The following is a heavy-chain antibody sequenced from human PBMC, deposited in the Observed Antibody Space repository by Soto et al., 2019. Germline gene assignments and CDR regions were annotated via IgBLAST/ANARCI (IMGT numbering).Heavy chain of an antibody. CDR1: GGSISSGGYY. CDR3: ASNDSSGYYWVY. J-gene: IGHJ4*02. Sequence: SETLSLTCTVSGGSISSGGYYWSWIRQHPGKGLEWIGYISYSGSTYYNPSLKSRVTISDDTSKNQFSLKLSSVTAADTAVYYCASNDSSGYYWVYWGQGTLVTVSS. V-gene: IGHV4-31*03. D-gene: IGHD3-22*01. CDR2: ISYSGST.